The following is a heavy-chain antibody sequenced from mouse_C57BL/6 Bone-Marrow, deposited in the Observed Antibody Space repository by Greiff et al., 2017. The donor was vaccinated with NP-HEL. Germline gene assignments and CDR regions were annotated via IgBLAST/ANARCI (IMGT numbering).Heavy chain of an antibody. CDR2: IDPSDSYT. D-gene: IGHD2-4*01. V-gene: IGHV1-50*01. J-gene: IGHJ4*01. CDR1: GYTFTSYW. Sequence: KQSCKASGYTFTSYWMQWVKQRPGQGLEWIGEIDPSDSYTNYNQKFKGKATLTVDTSSSTAYMQLSSLTSEDSAVYYCASFYYDYDEDAMDYWGQGTSVTVSS. CDR3: ASFYYDYDEDAMDY.